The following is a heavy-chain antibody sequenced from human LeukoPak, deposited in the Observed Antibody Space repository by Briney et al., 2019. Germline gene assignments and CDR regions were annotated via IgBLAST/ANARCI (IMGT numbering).Heavy chain of an antibody. CDR3: ARDSAGNDY. D-gene: IGHD6-13*01. CDR2: IKQDGSEK. V-gene: IGHV3-7*01. CDR1: GFTFSTYW. J-gene: IGHJ4*02. Sequence: QPGGSLRLSCAASGFTFSTYWMSWVRQAPGKGLEWVANIKQDGSEKYYVDSVKGRFTISRDNAKYSLYLQMNSLRAEDTAMYYCARDSAGNDYWGQGTLVTVSS.